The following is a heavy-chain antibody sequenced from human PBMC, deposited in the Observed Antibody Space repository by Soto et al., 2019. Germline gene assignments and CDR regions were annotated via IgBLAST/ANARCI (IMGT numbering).Heavy chain of an antibody. Sequence: EVQLVESGGGLVQPGRSVRLSCAASGFTFDDYGMHWVRQAPGKGLEWVSGISWNSGSIGYADSVKGRFIISRDNAKNSLYLQMNNLRPEDTAFYFCAKVSTTHTFGALDPWGQGTLVTVPS. CDR3: AKVSTTHTFGALDP. D-gene: IGHD1-1*01. CDR2: ISWNSGSI. CDR1: GFTFDDYG. V-gene: IGHV3-9*01. J-gene: IGHJ5*02.